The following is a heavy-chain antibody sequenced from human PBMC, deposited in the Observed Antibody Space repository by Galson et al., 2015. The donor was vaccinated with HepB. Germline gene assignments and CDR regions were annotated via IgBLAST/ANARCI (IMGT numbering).Heavy chain of an antibody. V-gene: IGHV1-2*02. D-gene: IGHD6-25*01. CDR2: INPNSGGT. Sequence: SVKVSCKASGYTFTGYYMHWVRQAPGQGLEWMGWINPNSGGTNYAQKFQGRVTMTRDTSISTAYMELSRLRSDDTAVYYCASGGGSGAAAPYYYYYYMDVWGKGTTVTVSS. CDR3: ASGGGSGAAAPYYYYYYMDV. J-gene: IGHJ6*03. CDR1: GYTFTGYY.